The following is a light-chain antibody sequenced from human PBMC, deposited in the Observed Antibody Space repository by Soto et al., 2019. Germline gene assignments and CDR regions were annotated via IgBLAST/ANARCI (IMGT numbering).Light chain of an antibody. J-gene: IGKJ5*01. CDR1: QFLSSY. Sequence: VLTPSPSTLSLSPGERATLSCRASQFLSSYLAWYQQIPGQPPRLLIYDTSNRVTGIPARFSGSRSGTDFTRTISSLEPEDFAVYFCHQRNKFGQGTRLEIK. CDR3: HQRNK. V-gene: IGKV3-11*01. CDR2: DTS.